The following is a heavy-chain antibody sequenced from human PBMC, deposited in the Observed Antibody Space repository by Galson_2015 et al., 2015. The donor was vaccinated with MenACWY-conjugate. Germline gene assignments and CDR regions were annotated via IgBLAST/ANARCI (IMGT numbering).Heavy chain of an antibody. Sequence: QSGAEVKKPGESLKISCKGSGYSFTNYWIAWVRQMPGKGLEWVGLIDPINSNIRYSPSFQGQVTISADNSITTAYLQWNSLQASDTAMYYCARHPPGGRGMDVWGQGTTVTVSS. J-gene: IGHJ6*02. CDR2: IDPINSNI. V-gene: IGHV5-51*01. CDR3: ARHPPGGRGMDV. CDR1: GYSFTNYW. D-gene: IGHD1-26*01.